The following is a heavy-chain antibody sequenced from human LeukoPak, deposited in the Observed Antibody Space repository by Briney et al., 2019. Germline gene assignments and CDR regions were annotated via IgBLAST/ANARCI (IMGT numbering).Heavy chain of an antibody. CDR3: AREDPRYYYDIENPGDAFDI. V-gene: IGHV3-23*01. D-gene: IGHD3-22*01. J-gene: IGHJ3*02. CDR1: GFTFSSSA. Sequence: PGGSLRLSCAASGFTFSSSAMSWVRQAPGKGLEWVSAISNNGGYTYYADSVQGRFTISRDNSKSTLCLQMNSLRAEDTAVYYCAREDPRYYYDIENPGDAFDIWGQGTMVTVSS. CDR2: ISNNGGYT.